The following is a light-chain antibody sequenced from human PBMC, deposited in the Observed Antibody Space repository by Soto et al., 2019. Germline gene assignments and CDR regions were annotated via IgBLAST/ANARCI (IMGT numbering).Light chain of an antibody. CDR2: RNN. J-gene: IGLJ1*01. CDR3: AAWDDSLSGFYV. Sequence: QSALTQPPSASGTPGQRITISCSGSSSDIGTNYVYWYQQLPGTAPKLLIYRNNQRPSGVPDRFSGSKSGISASLAISGLRSEDEADYHCAAWDDSLSGFYVFGTGTRSPS. CDR1: SSDIGTNY. V-gene: IGLV1-47*01.